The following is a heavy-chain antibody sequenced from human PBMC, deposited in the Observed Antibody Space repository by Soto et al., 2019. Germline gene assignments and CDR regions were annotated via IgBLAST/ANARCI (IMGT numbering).Heavy chain of an antibody. CDR2: IIPIFGTA. V-gene: IGHV1-69*13. Sequence: SVKVSCKASGGTFSSYAISWVRQAPGQGLEWMGGIIPIFGTANYAQKFQGRVTITADESTSTAYMELSSLRSEDTAVYYCARLPTGLTMVRGVIIDYYYGMDVWGQGTTGTVS. J-gene: IGHJ6*02. CDR3: ARLPTGLTMVRGVIIDYYYGMDV. D-gene: IGHD3-10*01. CDR1: GGTFSSYA.